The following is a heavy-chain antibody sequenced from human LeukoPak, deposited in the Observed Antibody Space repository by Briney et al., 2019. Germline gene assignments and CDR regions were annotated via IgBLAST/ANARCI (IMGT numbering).Heavy chain of an antibody. Sequence: SETLSLTCTVSGGSISSYYWSWIRQPPGKGLEWIGYIYYSGSTNYNPSLKSRVTISVDTSKNQFSLKLSSVTAADTAVYYCARGYSSFSYYYYGMDVWGQGTTVTVSS. V-gene: IGHV4-59*01. J-gene: IGHJ6*02. CDR3: ARGYSSFSYYYYGMDV. CDR2: IYYSGST. CDR1: GGSISSYY. D-gene: IGHD6-13*01.